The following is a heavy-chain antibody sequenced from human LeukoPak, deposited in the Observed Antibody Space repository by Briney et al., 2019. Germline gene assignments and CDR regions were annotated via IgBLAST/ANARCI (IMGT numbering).Heavy chain of an antibody. J-gene: IGHJ4*02. Sequence: ASVKVSCKASGYTFIGYYMHWVRQAPGQGLEWMGWINPNSGGTNYAQKFQGRVTVTMDTSISTAYMELSRLRSDDTAVYYCARDSGYSYVPRFDYWGQGTLVTVSS. D-gene: IGHD5-18*01. CDR2: INPNSGGT. CDR3: ARDSGYSYVPRFDY. CDR1: GYTFIGYY. V-gene: IGHV1-2*02.